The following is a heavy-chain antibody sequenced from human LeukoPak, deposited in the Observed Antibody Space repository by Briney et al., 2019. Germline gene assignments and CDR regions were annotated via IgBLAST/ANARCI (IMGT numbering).Heavy chain of an antibody. CDR1: GASISSYF. V-gene: IGHV4-4*07. J-gene: IGHJ4*02. CDR2: LYASGST. Sequence: SETPSLTCTVSGASISSYFWTWIRQPAGKGLEWIGRLYASGSTNYNPSLRSRVTMSVDTSKNQFSLKLSSVTAADTAVYYCARFNYYDTGGQTYYFDYWGQGTLVTVSS. D-gene: IGHD3-22*01. CDR3: ARFNYYDTGGQTYYFDY.